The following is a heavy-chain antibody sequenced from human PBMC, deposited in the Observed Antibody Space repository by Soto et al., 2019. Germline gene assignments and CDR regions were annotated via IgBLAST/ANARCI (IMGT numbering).Heavy chain of an antibody. D-gene: IGHD3-10*01. Sequence: PGGSLRLSCAASGFTFSTYIVTGVCQAPGMGLEWVSSISSSSRYIYYADSVKGRFTISRDNARNSLYLQMSSLRVDDTAVYYCARDWVDYYGSGSYRRENYYGMDVWGQGTTVTVSS. V-gene: IGHV3-21*01. CDR3: ARDWVDYYGSGSYRRENYYGMDV. J-gene: IGHJ6*02. CDR2: ISSSSRYI. CDR1: GFTFSTYI.